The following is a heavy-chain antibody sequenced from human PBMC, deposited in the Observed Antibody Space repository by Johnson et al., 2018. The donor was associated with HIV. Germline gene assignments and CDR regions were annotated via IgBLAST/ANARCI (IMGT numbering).Heavy chain of an antibody. J-gene: IGHJ3*02. CDR2: ISWNSGSI. CDR3: AKEIAVGDAFDI. CDR1: GFTFDDYA. D-gene: IGHD2-21*01. Sequence: VQLVESGGGLVQPGGSLRLSCAASGFTFDDYAMHWVRQAPGKGLEWVSGISWNSGSIGYADSVKGRFTISRDNAKNSLYLQMNSLRAEDTAVYYCAKEIAVGDAFDIWGQGTMVTVSS. V-gene: IGHV3-9*01.